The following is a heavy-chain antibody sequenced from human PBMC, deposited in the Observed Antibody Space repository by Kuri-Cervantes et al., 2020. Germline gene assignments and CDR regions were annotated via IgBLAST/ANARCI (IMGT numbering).Heavy chain of an antibody. V-gene: IGHV3-30*14. CDR2: ISYDGSNK. CDR3: AKDGKKGRTTADFDY. CDR1: GFTFSSYA. D-gene: IGHD1-7*01. J-gene: IGHJ4*02. Sequence: GESLKISCAASGFTFSSYAMHWVRQAPGKGLEWVAVISYDGSNKYYADSVKGRFTISRDNSKNTLYLQMNSLRAEDTAVYYCAKDGKKGRTTADFDYWGQGTLVTVSS.